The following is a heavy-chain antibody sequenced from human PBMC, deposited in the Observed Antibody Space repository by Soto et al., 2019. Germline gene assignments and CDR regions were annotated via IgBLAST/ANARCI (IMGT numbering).Heavy chain of an antibody. V-gene: IGHV4-61*05. D-gene: IGHD5-18*01. CDR1: GGSISSSSYY. CDR3: ARGSGYSYGYYFDY. Sequence: PSETLSLTCTVSGGSISSSSYYWGWIRQPPGKGLEWIGYIYYSGSTNYNPSLKSRVTISVDTSKNQFSLKLSSVTAADTAVYYCARGSGYSYGYYFDYWGQGTLVTVSS. CDR2: IYYSGST. J-gene: IGHJ4*02.